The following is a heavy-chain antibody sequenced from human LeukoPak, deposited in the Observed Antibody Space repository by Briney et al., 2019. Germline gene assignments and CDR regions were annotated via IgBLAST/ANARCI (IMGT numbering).Heavy chain of an antibody. CDR2: IRFDGSNK. CDR1: GFTFSNYG. CDR3: AGYGDYGGFDY. V-gene: IGHV3-30*02. D-gene: IGHD4-17*01. J-gene: IGHJ4*02. Sequence: PGGSLRLSCVASGFTFSNYGMHWARLAPGKGLEWVAYIRFDGSNKYYAESVRGRFTISRDNAKNSLYLQMNSLRAEDTAVYYCAGYGDYGGFDYWGQGTLVTVS.